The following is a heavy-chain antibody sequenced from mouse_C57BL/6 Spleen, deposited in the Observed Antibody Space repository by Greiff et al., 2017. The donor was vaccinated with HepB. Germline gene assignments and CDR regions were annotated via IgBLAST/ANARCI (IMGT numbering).Heavy chain of an antibody. CDR1: GYAFSSSW. V-gene: IGHV1-82*01. Sequence: VQLVESGPELVKPGASVKISCKASGYAFSSSWMNWVKQRPGKGLEWIGRIYPGDGDTNYNGKFKGKATLTADKSSSTAYMQLSSLTSEDSAVYFCARRGIRDYAMDYWGQGTSVTVSS. J-gene: IGHJ4*01. CDR2: IYPGDGDT. CDR3: ARRGIRDYAMDY.